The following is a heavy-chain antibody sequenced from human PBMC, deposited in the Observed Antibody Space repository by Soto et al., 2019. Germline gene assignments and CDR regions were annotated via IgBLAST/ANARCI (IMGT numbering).Heavy chain of an antibody. CDR2: IYYSGST. J-gene: IGHJ4*02. Sequence: SETLSLTCTDSGGSISSGGYYWSWIRQHPGKGLEWIGYIYYSGSTYYNPSLKSRVTISVDTSKNQFSLKLSSVTAADTAVYYCARDLGGQSVYFDYWGQGTLVTVSS. CDR3: ARDLGGQSVYFDY. D-gene: IGHD3-16*01. V-gene: IGHV4-31*03. CDR1: GGSISSGGYY.